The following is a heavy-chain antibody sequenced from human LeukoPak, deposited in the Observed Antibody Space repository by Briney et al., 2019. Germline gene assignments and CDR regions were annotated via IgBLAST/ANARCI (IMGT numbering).Heavy chain of an antibody. J-gene: IGHJ3*02. CDR3: ARYLSAYYDFWSGYLGDAFDI. V-gene: IGHV3-30-3*01. Sequence: GRSLRLSCAASGFTFSSYAMHWVRQAPGKGLEWVAVISYDGSNKYYADSVKGRFTISRDNSKSTLYLQMNSLRAEDMAVYYCARYLSAYYDFWSGYLGDAFDIWGQGTMVTVSS. CDR2: ISYDGSNK. CDR1: GFTFSSYA. D-gene: IGHD3-3*01.